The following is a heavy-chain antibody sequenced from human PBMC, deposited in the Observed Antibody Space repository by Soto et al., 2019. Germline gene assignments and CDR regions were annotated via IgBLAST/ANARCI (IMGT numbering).Heavy chain of an antibody. CDR3: ARFSNYVGYYYYGMDV. CDR2: IYYSGST. D-gene: IGHD4-4*01. CDR1: GGSISSYY. V-gene: IGHV4-59*01. J-gene: IGHJ6*02. Sequence: SETLSLTCTVSGGSISSYYWNWIRQPPGKGLEWIGYIYYSGSTNYNPSLKSRVTISVDTSKNQFSLKLSSVTAADTAVYYCARFSNYVGYYYYGMDVWGQGTTVTVSS.